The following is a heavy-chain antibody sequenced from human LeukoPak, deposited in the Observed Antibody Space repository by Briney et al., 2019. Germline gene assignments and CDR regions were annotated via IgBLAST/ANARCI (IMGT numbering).Heavy chain of an antibody. D-gene: IGHD2-2*01. CDR3: ARYCSSSGCPVRYAMDV. V-gene: IGHV4-31*03. CDR2: IYYSGST. J-gene: IGHJ6*01. Sequence: SQTLSLTCTVSGGSISSGGYYWSWIRQHPGKGLEWIGYIYYSGSTYYNPSLKSRVAISVDTSKNQFSLKLSSVTAADTAVYYCARYCSSSGCPVRYAMDVWGQGTTVTVSS. CDR1: GGSISSGGYY.